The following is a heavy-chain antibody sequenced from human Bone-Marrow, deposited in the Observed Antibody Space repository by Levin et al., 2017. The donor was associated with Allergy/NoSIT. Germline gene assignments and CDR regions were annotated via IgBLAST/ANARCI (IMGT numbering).Heavy chain of an antibody. CDR1: GSTFSGYY. V-gene: IGHV1-2*06. D-gene: IGHD3-10*01. CDR2: ITPNTGGT. CDR3: AGDRGENWFDP. J-gene: IGHJ5*02. Sequence: GESLKISCKASGSTFSGYYIHWVRQAPGQGLEWMGRITPNTGGTNSAQKFRGRVTMTRDTSISTVYIELRNLRSDDTAVYYCAGDRGENWFDPWGQGTLVTVSS.